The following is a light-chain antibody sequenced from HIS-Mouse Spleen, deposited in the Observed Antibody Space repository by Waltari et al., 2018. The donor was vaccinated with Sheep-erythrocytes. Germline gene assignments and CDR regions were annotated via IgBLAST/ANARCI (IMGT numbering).Light chain of an antibody. Sequence: QSALTQPASVSGSPGQSITISCTGTSSAVAGYNFVPWYQQHPGKAPKLMIYEVSNRPSGVSNRFSGSKSGNTASLTISGLQAEDEADYYCSSYTSSSTPVVFGGGTKLTVL. CDR2: EVS. V-gene: IGLV2-14*01. CDR1: SSAVAGYNF. CDR3: SSYTSSSTPVV. J-gene: IGLJ2*01.